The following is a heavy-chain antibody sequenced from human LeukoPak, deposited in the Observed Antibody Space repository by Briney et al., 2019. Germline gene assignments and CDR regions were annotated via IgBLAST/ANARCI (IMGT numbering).Heavy chain of an antibody. D-gene: IGHD2-21*02. CDR3: ATARWDVVVTTDAFDI. CDR1: GYTLTELS. J-gene: IGHJ3*02. CDR2: FDPEDGET. Sequence: ASVKVSCKVPGYTLTELSMHWVRQAPGKGLEWMGGFDPEDGETIYAQKFQGRVTMTEDTSTDTAYMELSSLRSEDTAVYYCATARWDVVVTTDAFDIWGQGTMVTVSS. V-gene: IGHV1-24*01.